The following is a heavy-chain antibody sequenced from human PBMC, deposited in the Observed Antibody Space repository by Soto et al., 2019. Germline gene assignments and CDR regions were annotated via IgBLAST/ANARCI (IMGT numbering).Heavy chain of an antibody. CDR1: GGSISSGGYY. D-gene: IGHD2-2*01. CDR3: ARAGCSSTSCYEYYYYYMDV. J-gene: IGHJ6*03. CDR2: IYYSGST. Sequence: QVQLQESGPGLVKPSQTLSLTCTVSGGSISSGGYYWSWIRQHPGKGLEWIGYIYYSGSTYYNPSLKSRVTISVDTSKNQFSLKLSSVTAADTAVYYCARAGCSSTSCYEYYYYYMDVWGKGTTVTVSS. V-gene: IGHV4-31*03.